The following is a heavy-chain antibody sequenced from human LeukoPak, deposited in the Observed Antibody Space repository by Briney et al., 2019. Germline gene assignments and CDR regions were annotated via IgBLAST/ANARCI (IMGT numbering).Heavy chain of an antibody. CDR1: GFTFSSYW. Sequence: GGSLRLSCAASGFTFSSYWMSWVRQAPGKGLEWVANIKQDGSEIYYVDSVKGRFTISRDNAKNSLYLQMNSLRAEDTAVYYCVRGWGSGYDSGYWGRGTLVTVSS. D-gene: IGHD5-12*01. J-gene: IGHJ4*02. V-gene: IGHV3-7*01. CDR2: IKQDGSEI. CDR3: VRGWGSGYDSGY.